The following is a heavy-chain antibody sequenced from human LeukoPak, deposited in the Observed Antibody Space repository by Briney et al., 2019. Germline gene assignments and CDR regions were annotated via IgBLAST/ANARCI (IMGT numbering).Heavy chain of an antibody. CDR3: ARRYFDY. J-gene: IGHJ4*02. Sequence: PGGSLRLSCVASGFTISNYWMQRVRQAPGKGLEWVANIKQDGGEKYYVDSVKGRFTISRDNAKDSLYLQMNSLRAEDTAVYYCARRYFDYWGQGTLVTVSS. CDR2: IKQDGGEK. CDR1: GFTISNYW. V-gene: IGHV3-7*03.